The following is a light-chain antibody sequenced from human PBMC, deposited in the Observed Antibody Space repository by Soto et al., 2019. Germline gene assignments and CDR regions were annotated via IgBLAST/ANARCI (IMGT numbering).Light chain of an antibody. CDR3: QQYYRWPQT. J-gene: IGKJ1*01. CDR2: AAS. V-gene: IGKV3-15*01. Sequence: EIVMTQSPATLSVSPGERATLYCRASQSLSFNLAWYQQKPGQAPRLLIYAASTRATGIPARFSGSGSGTEFTLTISSLQSEDFAVYYCQQYYRWPQTFGQGTKVDIK. CDR1: QSLSFN.